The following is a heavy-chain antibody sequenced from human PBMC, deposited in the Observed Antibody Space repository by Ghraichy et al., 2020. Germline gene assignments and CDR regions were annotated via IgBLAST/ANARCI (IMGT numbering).Heavy chain of an antibody. V-gene: IGHV3-53*01. J-gene: IGHJ4*02. CDR3: ARDPAAWDH. D-gene: IGHD6-13*01. Sequence: GESLNISCEASGFTVSSKYMTWVRQAPGKGLEWVSVIYRDGSTYYADSVKGRFTISRDNSKNTLYLQMNSLRAEDTAVYYCARDPAAWDHWGQGTLVTVSS. CDR1: GFTVSSKY. CDR2: IYRDGST.